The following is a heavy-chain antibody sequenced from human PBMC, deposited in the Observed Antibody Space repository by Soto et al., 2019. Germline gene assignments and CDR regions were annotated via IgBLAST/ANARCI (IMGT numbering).Heavy chain of an antibody. D-gene: IGHD2-2*01. CDR1: GFTLSSYG. Sequence: QVQLVESGGGVVQPGRSLRLSCAASGFTLSSYGMHWVRQAPGKGLEWVAVIWYDGSNKYYADSVKGRFTISRDNSKNTLYLQMNSLRAEDTAVYYCARVSCSSTSCYYAFDIWGQGTMVTVSS. CDR2: IWYDGSNK. V-gene: IGHV3-33*01. CDR3: ARVSCSSTSCYYAFDI. J-gene: IGHJ3*02.